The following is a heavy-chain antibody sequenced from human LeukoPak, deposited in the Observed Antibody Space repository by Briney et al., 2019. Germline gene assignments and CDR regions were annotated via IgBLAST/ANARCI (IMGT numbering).Heavy chain of an antibody. CDR1: GGSISSYY. V-gene: IGHV4-4*07. CDR2: IYTSGST. Sequence: SETLSLTCTVSGGSISSYYWSWIRQPAGKGLEWIGRIYTSGSTNYNPSLKSRVTMSVDTSKNQFSLKLSSVTAADTAVYYCARGRAYCGGDCYPYYYYGMDVWGQGTTVTVSS. CDR3: ARGRAYCGGDCYPYYYYGMDV. D-gene: IGHD2-21*02. J-gene: IGHJ6*02.